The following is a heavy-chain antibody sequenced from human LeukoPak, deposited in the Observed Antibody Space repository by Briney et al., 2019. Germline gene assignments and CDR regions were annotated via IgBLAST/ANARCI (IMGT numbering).Heavy chain of an antibody. CDR1: GFTFSSYA. CDR3: ARDGNVDTARYFDY. D-gene: IGHD5-18*01. J-gene: IGHJ4*02. V-gene: IGHV3-21*01. Sequence: GGSLRLSCAASGFTFSSYAMSWVRQAPGKGLEWVSAISGSSTYIYYADSVKGRFTISRDNAKNSLYLQMNSLRAEDTAVYYCARDGNVDTARYFDYWGQGTLVTVSS. CDR2: ISGSSTYI.